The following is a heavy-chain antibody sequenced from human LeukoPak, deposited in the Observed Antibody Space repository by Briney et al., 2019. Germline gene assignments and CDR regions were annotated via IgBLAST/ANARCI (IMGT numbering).Heavy chain of an antibody. Sequence: SETLSLTCAVYGGSFSGYYWSWIRQPPGKGLGWIGEINHSGSTNYNPSLKSRVTISVDTSKNRFSLKLSSVTAADTAVYYCARERYSYGYNWFDTWGQGTLVTVSS. CDR3: ARERYSYGYNWFDT. V-gene: IGHV4-34*01. J-gene: IGHJ5*02. CDR1: GGSFSGYY. D-gene: IGHD5-18*01. CDR2: INHSGST.